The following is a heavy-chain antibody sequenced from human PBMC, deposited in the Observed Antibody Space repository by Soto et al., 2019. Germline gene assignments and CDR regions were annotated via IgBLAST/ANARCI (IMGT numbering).Heavy chain of an antibody. Sequence: SGGSLRLSCAASGFTFSSYAMSWVRQAPGKGLEWVSAISGSGGSTYYADSVKGRFTISRDNSKNTLYLQMNSLRAEDTAVYFCAKGYYWNYAPHYYYYYMDVWGKGTTVTVSS. CDR2: ISGSGGST. CDR1: GFTFSSYA. D-gene: IGHD1-7*01. CDR3: AKGYYWNYAPHYYYYYMDV. J-gene: IGHJ6*03. V-gene: IGHV3-23*01.